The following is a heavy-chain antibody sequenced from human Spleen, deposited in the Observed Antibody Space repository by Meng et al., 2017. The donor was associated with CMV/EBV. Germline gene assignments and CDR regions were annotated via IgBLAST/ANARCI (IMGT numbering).Heavy chain of an antibody. V-gene: IGHV1-69*05. Sequence: APGGAVSNYTISWVRQAPGQGLEWMGGIIPLFGSADYAQKFQGRVTITTDESTTTAYMELSSLRSDDTAVYYCAREGVVGTTIYFDSWGQGTLVTVSS. D-gene: IGHD1-1*01. CDR1: GGAVSNYT. CDR3: AREGVVGTTIYFDS. CDR2: IIPLFGSA. J-gene: IGHJ4*02.